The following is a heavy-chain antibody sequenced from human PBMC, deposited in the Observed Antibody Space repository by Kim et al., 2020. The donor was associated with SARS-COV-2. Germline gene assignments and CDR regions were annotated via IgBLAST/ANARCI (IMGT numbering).Heavy chain of an antibody. J-gene: IGHJ4*02. CDR3: ARLGGSPGY. Sequence: SNKYYADSVKGRFTNSRDNSKNTLYLQMNSLRAEDTAVYYCARLGGSPGYWGQGTLVTVSS. D-gene: IGHD1-26*01. V-gene: IGHV3-30-3*01. CDR2: SNK.